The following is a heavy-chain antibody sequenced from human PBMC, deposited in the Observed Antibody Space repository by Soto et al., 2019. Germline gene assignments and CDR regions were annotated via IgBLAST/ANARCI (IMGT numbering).Heavy chain of an antibody. CDR2: ISIDGSRT. CDR3: VRDDVGVGIDY. CDR1: GFIFSIYA. Sequence: PGGSLRLSCSGSGFIFSIYAIHWVRQAPGKGLEYVSFISIDGSRTHYADSVKGRFTISRDNAKNTVYLQMNSLRAEDTAVYYCVRDDVGVGIDYWGLGTLVTVSS. J-gene: IGHJ4*02. D-gene: IGHD1-26*01. V-gene: IGHV3-64*04.